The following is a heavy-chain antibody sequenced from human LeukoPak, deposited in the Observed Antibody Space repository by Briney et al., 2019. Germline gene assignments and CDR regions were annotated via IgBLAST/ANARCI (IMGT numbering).Heavy chain of an antibody. CDR2: INAYNGNT. J-gene: IGHJ4*02. CDR1: GYTFTSYG. CDR3: ARVRCSGGSCYSHVVDLDY. V-gene: IGHV1-18*01. D-gene: IGHD2-15*01. Sequence: ASVKVSCKASGYTFTSYGISWVRQAPGQGLEWMGWINAYNGNTNYAQKLQGRVTMTTDTSTSTAYMELSSLTSDDTAVYCCARVRCSGGSCYSHVVDLDYWGQGTLVSVCS.